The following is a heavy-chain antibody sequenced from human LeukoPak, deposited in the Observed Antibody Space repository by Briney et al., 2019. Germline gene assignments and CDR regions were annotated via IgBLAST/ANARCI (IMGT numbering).Heavy chain of an antibody. V-gene: IGHV4-59*01. J-gene: IGHJ4*02. Sequence: SETLSLTCTVSGGSISSYYWSWIRQPPGKGLEWIGYIYYSGSTNYNPSLKSRVTISVDTPKNQFSLKLSSVTAAGTAVYYCARAGGDIVATTYFDYWGQGTLVTVSS. CDR3: ARAGGDIVATTYFDY. CDR1: GGSISSYY. CDR2: IYYSGST. D-gene: IGHD5-12*01.